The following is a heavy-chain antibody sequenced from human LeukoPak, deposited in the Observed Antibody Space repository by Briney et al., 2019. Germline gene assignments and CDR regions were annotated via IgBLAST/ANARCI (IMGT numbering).Heavy chain of an antibody. D-gene: IGHD3-9*01. Sequence: PGGSLRLSCAASGFRFSSYAMSWVRQAPGKGLEWVSAISDSGGSTYYADSVKGRFTISRNNSKNTLYLQMNSLRAEDTAVYYCAKDVRYFDWPWGYFDCWGQGTLVTVSS. CDR3: AKDVRYFDWPWGYFDC. CDR1: GFRFSSYA. J-gene: IGHJ4*02. CDR2: ISDSGGST. V-gene: IGHV3-23*01.